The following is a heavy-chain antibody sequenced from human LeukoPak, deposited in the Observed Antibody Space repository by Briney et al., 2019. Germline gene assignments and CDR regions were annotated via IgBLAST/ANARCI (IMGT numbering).Heavy chain of an antibody. CDR3: ARTDFWSGYLPHKTPLDAFDI. D-gene: IGHD3-3*01. J-gene: IGHJ3*02. V-gene: IGHV3-21*01. Sequence: NPGGSLRLSCAASGFTFSSYSMNWVRQAPGKGLEWVSSISSSSSYIYYADSVKGRFTISRDNAKNSLYLQMNSLRAEDTAVYYCARTDFWSGYLPHKTPLDAFDIWGQGTMVTVSS. CDR1: GFTFSSYS. CDR2: ISSSSSYI.